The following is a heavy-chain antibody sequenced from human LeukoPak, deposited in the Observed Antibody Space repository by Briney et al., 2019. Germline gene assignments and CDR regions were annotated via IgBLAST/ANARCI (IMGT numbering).Heavy chain of an antibody. D-gene: IGHD3-9*01. J-gene: IGHJ4*02. Sequence: GGSLRLSCAASGFTFSSYWINWVRQAPGKALEWVANIKKDGSEKHYVDSVKGRFTISRDNAENSLYLQMSSLRVEDTAVYYCARGNGWLPAYWGRGTLVTVSS. CDR1: GFTFSSYW. V-gene: IGHV3-7*01. CDR2: IKKDGSEK. CDR3: ARGNGWLPAY.